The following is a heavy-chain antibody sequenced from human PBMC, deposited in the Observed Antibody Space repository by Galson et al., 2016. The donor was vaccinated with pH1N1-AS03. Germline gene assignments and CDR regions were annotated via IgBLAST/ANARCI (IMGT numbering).Heavy chain of an antibody. Sequence: VSGGSISSGNYFWNWIRQHPGKGLEWIGLIYDSGNTFYNPSLKSRVSISVDTSKNQFSLKLNSVTAADTAVYYCASVSLAYCSSTSCFRFDPWGQGTLVTVSS. CDR2: IYDSGNT. V-gene: IGHV4-31*02. J-gene: IGHJ5*02. CDR3: ASVSLAYCSSTSCFRFDP. CDR1: GGSISSGNYF. D-gene: IGHD2-2*01.